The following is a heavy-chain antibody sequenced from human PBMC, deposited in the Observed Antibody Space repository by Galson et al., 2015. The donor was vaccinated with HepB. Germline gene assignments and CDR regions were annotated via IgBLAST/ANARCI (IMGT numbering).Heavy chain of an antibody. CDR3: VREGRMRGGFDN. V-gene: IGHV3-7*03. D-gene: IGHD1-14*01. J-gene: IGHJ4*02. CDR1: GFIFSNYW. Sequence: SLRLSCAASGFIFSNYWMSWVRQAPGKGLEWISYIRRDESGEYYADSMKGRFTISRDNPKNSLFLQINSLRAEDTAVYYCVREGRMRGGFDNWGQGTLVTVSS. CDR2: IRRDESGE.